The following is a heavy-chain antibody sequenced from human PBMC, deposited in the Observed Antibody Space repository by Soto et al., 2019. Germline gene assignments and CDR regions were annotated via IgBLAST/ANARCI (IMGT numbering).Heavy chain of an antibody. CDR2: IYYSGNT. J-gene: IGHJ5*02. Sequence: SETLSLTCTVSGDSISSGDYYWSWIRQPPGKGLEWIGCIYYSGNTYYNPSLKRRFSISVDTSKNQFSLQLSSVTVADTAVYYCARDFKRSSSPPSHPQSWGLGPPVTVPP. V-gene: IGHV4-30-4*01. D-gene: IGHD6-13*01. CDR1: GDSISSGDYY. CDR3: ARDFKRSSSPPSHPQS.